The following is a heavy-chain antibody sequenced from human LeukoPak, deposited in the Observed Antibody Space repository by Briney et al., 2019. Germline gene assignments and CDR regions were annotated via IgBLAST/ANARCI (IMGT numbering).Heavy chain of an antibody. D-gene: IGHD3-10*01. CDR2: IYSGGST. CDR1: GFTVSSNY. J-gene: IGHJ6*03. Sequence: PGGSLRLSCAASGFTVSSNYMSWVRQAPGKGLEWVSVIYSGGSTYYADSVKGRFTISRDNAKNSLYLQMNSLRVEDTAVYYCARDLIGLYGSGRNYMDVWGKGTTVTISS. CDR3: ARDLIGLYGSGRNYMDV. V-gene: IGHV3-53*01.